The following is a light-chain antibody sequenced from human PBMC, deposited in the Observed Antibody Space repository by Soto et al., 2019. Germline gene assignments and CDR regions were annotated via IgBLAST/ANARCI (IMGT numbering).Light chain of an antibody. J-gene: IGLJ1*01. CDR3: SSYAGSSNYV. CDR1: STDIGEYDF. CDR2: EVT. V-gene: IGLV2-8*01. Sequence: QSALTQPPSASGSPGQSVTISCTGTSTDIGEYDFVSWYQHHPGKAPKLMIYEVTKRPSGVPDRFSGSKSGSTASLTVSGLQTEDEADYYCSSYAGSSNYVFGTGTKVTVL.